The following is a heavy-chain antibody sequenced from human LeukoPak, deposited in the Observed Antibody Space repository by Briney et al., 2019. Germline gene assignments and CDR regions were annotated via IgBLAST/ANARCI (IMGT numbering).Heavy chain of an antibody. V-gene: IGHV4-61*01. Sequence: PSETLSLTCTVSGGSISSGSYYWSWIRQPPGKGLEWIGYIYYSGSTNYNPSLKSRVTISVDTSKNQFSLKLSSVTAADTAVYYCARHLGPKPKTYYYDSSGYPDAFDIWGQGTMVTVSS. CDR1: GGSISSGSYY. J-gene: IGHJ3*02. D-gene: IGHD3-22*01. CDR2: IYYSGST. CDR3: ARHLGPKPKTYYYDSSGYPDAFDI.